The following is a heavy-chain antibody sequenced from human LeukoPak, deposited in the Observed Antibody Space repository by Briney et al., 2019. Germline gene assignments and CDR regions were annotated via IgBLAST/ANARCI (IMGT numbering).Heavy chain of an antibody. J-gene: IGHJ4*02. CDR2: INHGGST. CDR1: GGSFSGYY. D-gene: IGHD6-19*01. V-gene: IGHV4-34*01. CDR3: ARGGVFSSGWSSSFDY. Sequence: SETLSLTCAVYGGSFSGYYWSWIRQPPGKGLEWIGEINHGGSTNYNPSLKSRVTISVDTSKNQFSLKLSSVTAADTAVYYCARGGVFSSGWSSSFDYWGQGTLVTVSS.